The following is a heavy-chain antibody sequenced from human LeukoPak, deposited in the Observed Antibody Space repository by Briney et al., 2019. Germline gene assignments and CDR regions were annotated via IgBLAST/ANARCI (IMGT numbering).Heavy chain of an antibody. D-gene: IGHD3-3*01. CDR2: IYTSGST. V-gene: IGHV4-61*02. Sequence: SQTLSLTCTVSGGSISSGSYYWSWIRQPAGKGLEWIGRIYTSGSTYYNPSLKSRVTISVDTSKNQFSLKLSSVTAADTAVYYCARQIDTYDFWSGYPSCFDYWGQGTLVTVSS. CDR3: ARQIDTYDFWSGYPSCFDY. CDR1: GGSISSGSYY. J-gene: IGHJ4*02.